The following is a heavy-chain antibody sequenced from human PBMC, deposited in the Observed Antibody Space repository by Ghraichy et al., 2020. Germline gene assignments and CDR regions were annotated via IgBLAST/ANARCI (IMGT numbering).Heavy chain of an antibody. CDR3: ARHYYYGSGSCSGFDP. CDR1: GGSISSSSYK. V-gene: IGHV4-39*01. Sequence: SETLSLTCTVSGGSISSSSYKWGWIRQPPGKGLEWIGSVYYSGSTHYKPSLKSRVSISVDTSKNQFSLKLSSVTAADTAVYYCARHYYYGSGSCSGFDPWGQGTLVTVSS. D-gene: IGHD3-10*01. CDR2: VYYSGST. J-gene: IGHJ5*02.